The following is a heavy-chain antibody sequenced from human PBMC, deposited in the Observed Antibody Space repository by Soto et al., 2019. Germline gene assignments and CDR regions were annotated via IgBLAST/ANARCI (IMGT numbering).Heavy chain of an antibody. D-gene: IGHD1-26*01. CDR3: ARRYLYYYGMDV. CDR2: ISSSSSYI. V-gene: IGHV3-21*01. Sequence: PWGSLRLSCAASGFTFISYSINCFRHAPGKWLEWASSISSSSSYIYYADSVKGRFTISRDNAKNSLYLQMNSLRAEDTAVYYCARRYLYYYGMDVWGQGTTVTVSS. CDR1: GFTFISYS. J-gene: IGHJ6*02.